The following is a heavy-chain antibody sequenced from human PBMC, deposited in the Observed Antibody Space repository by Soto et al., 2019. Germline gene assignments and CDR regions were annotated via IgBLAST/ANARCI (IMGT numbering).Heavy chain of an antibody. CDR2: IYYSGRT. V-gene: IGHV4-31*03. Sequence: ASETLSLTCTVSGVSISSGGYYLSWIRQHPGKGLEWIGNIYYSGRTYYNPSLKSRVILSVDTSKNHFSLTLRSATAADSAMYYCASVIGGDSQDYFDFWGEGALVTVSS. D-gene: IGHD2-21*02. J-gene: IGHJ4*02. CDR1: GVSISSGGYY. CDR3: ASVIGGDSQDYFDF.